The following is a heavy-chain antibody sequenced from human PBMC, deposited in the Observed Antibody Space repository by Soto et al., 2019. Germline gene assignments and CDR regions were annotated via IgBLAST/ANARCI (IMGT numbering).Heavy chain of an antibody. J-gene: IGHJ4*02. Sequence: SETLSLTCTVSGGSISSGGYYWSWIRQHPGKGLEWIGYIYYSGSTYYNPSLKSRVTISVDTSKNQFSLKLSSVTAADTAVYYCAQSHPGDYIIDYWGQGTLVTVSS. CDR2: IYYSGST. D-gene: IGHD4-17*01. CDR1: GGSISSGGYY. CDR3: AQSHPGDYIIDY. V-gene: IGHV4-31*03.